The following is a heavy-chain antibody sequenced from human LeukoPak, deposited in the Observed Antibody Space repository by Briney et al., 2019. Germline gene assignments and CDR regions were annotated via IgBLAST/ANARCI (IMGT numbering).Heavy chain of an antibody. CDR3: ARTPPDHDPDKYYFDY. CDR1: GYTFTSYG. J-gene: IGHJ4*02. D-gene: IGHD1-14*01. Sequence: ASVKVSCKASGYTFTSYGISWVRQAPGQGLEWMGWISAYNGNTNYAQKLQGRVTMTTDTSTSTAYMELRSLRSDDTAVYYCARTPPDHDPDKYYFDYWGQGTLVTVSP. V-gene: IGHV1-18*01. CDR2: ISAYNGNT.